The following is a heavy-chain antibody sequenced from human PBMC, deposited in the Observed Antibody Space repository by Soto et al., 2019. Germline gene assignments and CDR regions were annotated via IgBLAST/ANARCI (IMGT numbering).Heavy chain of an antibody. D-gene: IGHD3-22*01. J-gene: IGHJ4*02. CDR3: ARAGYYYDSSGYYPYYFDY. CDR1: GFTFSSYA. Sequence: GGSLRLSCAASGFTFSSYAMHWVRQAPGKGLEWVAVISYDGSNKYYADSVKGRFTISRDNSKNTLYLQMNSLRAEDTAVYYCARAGYYYDSSGYYPYYFDYWGQGTLVTVSS. V-gene: IGHV3-30-3*01. CDR2: ISYDGSNK.